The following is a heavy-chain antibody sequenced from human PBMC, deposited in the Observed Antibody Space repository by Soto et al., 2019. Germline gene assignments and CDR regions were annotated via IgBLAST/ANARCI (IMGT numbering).Heavy chain of an antibody. J-gene: IGHJ4*02. CDR2: IYTDEST. D-gene: IGHD2-15*01. CDR1: GGSISSYY. V-gene: IGHV4-4*07. Sequence: QVQLQESGPGLVKPSETLSLTCTVSGGSISSYYWSWIRQPAGKGLEWIGRIYTDESTNYNPSLKCRITMSVDTSKNQFSLKLSSVTAADTAVYYCARVGGGHCSGGTCYSLDYWGQGTLVTVSS. CDR3: ARVGGGHCSGGTCYSLDY.